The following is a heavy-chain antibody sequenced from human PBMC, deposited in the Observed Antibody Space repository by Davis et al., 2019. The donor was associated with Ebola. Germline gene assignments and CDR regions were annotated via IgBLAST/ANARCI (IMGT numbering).Heavy chain of an antibody. V-gene: IGHV4-34*01. Sequence: SETLSLTCAVYGGSFSGYYWSWIRQPPGKGLEWIGEIHDSGSTIYNPSLKSRVTISVDTSKKQFSLKLSSVTAADTAVYYCAREGYSSAWPSFFDYWGQGTLVTVSS. CDR2: IHDSGST. D-gene: IGHD6-19*01. CDR3: AREGYSSAWPSFFDY. J-gene: IGHJ4*02. CDR1: GGSFSGYY.